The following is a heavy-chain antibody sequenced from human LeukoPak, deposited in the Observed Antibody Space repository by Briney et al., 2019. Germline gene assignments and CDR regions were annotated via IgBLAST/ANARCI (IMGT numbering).Heavy chain of an antibody. D-gene: IGHD5-18*01. V-gene: IGHV4-59*12. Sequence: PSETLSLTCTVSGGSISSYYWSWIRQPPGKGLEWIGYIYNSGSTTYNPSLKSRVTISVDTSKNQFSLKLNSVTAADTAVYYCARYGLLRLSEINAFHIWGQGTMVTVSS. J-gene: IGHJ3*02. CDR3: ARYGLLRLSEINAFHI. CDR1: GGSISSYY. CDR2: IYNSGST.